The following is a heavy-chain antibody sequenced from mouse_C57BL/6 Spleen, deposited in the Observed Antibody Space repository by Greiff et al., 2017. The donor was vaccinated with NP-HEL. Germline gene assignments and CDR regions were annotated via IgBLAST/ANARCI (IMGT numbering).Heavy chain of an antibody. Sequence: VQLQQSGPGLVKPSQSLSLTCSVTGYSITSGYYWNWIRQFPGNKLEWMGYISYDGSNNYNPSLKNRISITRDTSKNQFFLKLNSVTTEDTATYYGAKGGLRPTYYAMDYWGQGTSVTVSS. CDR1: GYSITSGYY. V-gene: IGHV3-6*01. J-gene: IGHJ4*01. CDR3: AKGGLRPTYYAMDY. CDR2: ISYDGSN. D-gene: IGHD2-4*01.